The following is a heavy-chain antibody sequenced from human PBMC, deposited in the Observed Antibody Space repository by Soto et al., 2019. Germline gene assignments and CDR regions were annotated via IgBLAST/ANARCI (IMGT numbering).Heavy chain of an antibody. V-gene: IGHV3-30*18. CDR1: GFTFSSYG. J-gene: IGHJ4*02. D-gene: IGHD6-13*01. CDR3: AKDIYYSSSWAPTDY. CDR2: ISYDGSNK. Sequence: GGSLRLSCAASGFTFSSYGMHWVRQAPGNGLEWVAVISYDGSNKYYADSVKGRFTISRDNSKNTLYLQMNSLRAEDTAVYYCAKDIYYSSSWAPTDYWGQGTLVTVSS.